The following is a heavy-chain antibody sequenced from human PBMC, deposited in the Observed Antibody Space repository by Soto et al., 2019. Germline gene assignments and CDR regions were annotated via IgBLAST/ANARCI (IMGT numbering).Heavy chain of an antibody. CDR3: AKDQEGATASLDY. V-gene: IGHV3-30*18. CDR2: ISYDGSNK. J-gene: IGHJ4*02. D-gene: IGHD1-26*01. CDR1: GFTFSSYG. Sequence: PGGSLRLSCAASGFTFSSYGMHWVRQAPGKGLEWVAVISYDGSNKYYADSVKGRFTISRDNSKNTLYLQMNSLRAEDTAVYYCAKDQEGATASLDYWGQGTLVTVSS.